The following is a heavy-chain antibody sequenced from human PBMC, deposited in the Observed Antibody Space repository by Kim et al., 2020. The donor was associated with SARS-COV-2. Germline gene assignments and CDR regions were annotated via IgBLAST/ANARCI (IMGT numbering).Heavy chain of an antibody. CDR2: FDPEDGET. D-gene: IGHD3-9*01. J-gene: IGHJ4*01. CDR3: PPFPQILTVYSEAYFAY. Sequence: ASVKVSCKVSGYTLTELSMHWVRQAPGKGLEWMGGFDPEDGETINAQKFQGRVTMTKDTSTDTANRDLSTLRSEATAVYYCPPFPQILTVYSEAYFAYW. V-gene: IGHV1-24*01. CDR1: GYTLTELS.